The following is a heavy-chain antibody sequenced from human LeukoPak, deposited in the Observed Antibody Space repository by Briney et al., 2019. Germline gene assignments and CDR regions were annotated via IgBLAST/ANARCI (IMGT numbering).Heavy chain of an antibody. D-gene: IGHD3-10*01. CDR1: GYTFTSYG. Sequence: GASVKVSCKASGYTFTSYGISWVRQAPGQGLEWMGWINPNSGGTNYAQKFQGRFTISRDNAKNSLYLQMNSLRAEDTAVYYCARDSDHYYYGSGSYSKGNYFDYWGQGTLVTVSS. CDR2: INPNSGGT. V-gene: IGHV1-18*01. CDR3: ARDSDHYYYGSGSYSKGNYFDY. J-gene: IGHJ4*02.